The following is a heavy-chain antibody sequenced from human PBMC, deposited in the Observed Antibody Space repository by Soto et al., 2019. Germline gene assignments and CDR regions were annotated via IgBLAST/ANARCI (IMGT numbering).Heavy chain of an antibody. J-gene: IGHJ4*02. CDR3: TSLPHCSGGSCYSGGFDY. Sequence: PGGSLRLSCAASGFTFSGSAMHWVRQASGKGLEWVGRIRSKANSYATAYAASVKGRFTISRDDSKNTAYLQMNSLKTEDTAVYYCTSLPHCSGGSCYSGGFDYWGQGTLVTVSS. CDR1: GFTFSGSA. D-gene: IGHD2-15*01. CDR2: IRSKANSYAT. V-gene: IGHV3-73*01.